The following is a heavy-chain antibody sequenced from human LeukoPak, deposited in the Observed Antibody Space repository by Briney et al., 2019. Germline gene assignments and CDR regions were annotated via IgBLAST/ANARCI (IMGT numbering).Heavy chain of an antibody. CDR3: ARHRLDDNSGIDY. V-gene: IGHV5-51*01. CDR1: GYTFTSYW. J-gene: IGHJ4*02. D-gene: IGHD4-23*01. CDR2: IYPGDSDT. Sequence: KVSCKASGYTFTSYWIGWVRQMPGKGLEWMGIIYPGDSDTRYSPSFQGQVTISADKSISTAYLQWSSLKASDTAMYYCARHRLDDNSGIDYWGQGTLVTVSS.